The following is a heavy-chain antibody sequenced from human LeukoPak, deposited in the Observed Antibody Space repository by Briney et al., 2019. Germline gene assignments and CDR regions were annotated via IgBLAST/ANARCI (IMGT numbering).Heavy chain of an antibody. CDR2: IYSGGTT. CDR1: GFTVSSNY. V-gene: IGHV3-53*01. J-gene: IGHJ4*02. D-gene: IGHD6-19*01. CDR3: ARDPIIAVAGTSE. Sequence: PGGSLRLSRAASGFTVSSNYMSWVRQAPGKGLEWVSVIYSGGTTFYADSVKGRFTISRDNSKNTLYLQMNSLRAEDTAVYYCARDPIIAVAGTSEWGQGTLVTVSS.